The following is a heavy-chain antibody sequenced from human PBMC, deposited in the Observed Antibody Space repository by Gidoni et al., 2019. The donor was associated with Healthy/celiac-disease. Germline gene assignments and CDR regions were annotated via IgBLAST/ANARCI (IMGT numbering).Heavy chain of an antibody. CDR1: GYTFTSYA. J-gene: IGHJ4*02. CDR3: ARDGYWNDGTGTTYFDY. Sequence: QVQLVQSGAEVKKPGASVKVSCKDSGYTFTSYAMHWVRQAPGQRLEWMGWINAGNGNTKYSQKFQGRVTITRDTSASTAYMELSSLRSEDTAVYYCARDGYWNDGTGTTYFDYWAREPWSPSPQ. CDR2: INAGNGNT. V-gene: IGHV1-3*01. D-gene: IGHD1-1*01.